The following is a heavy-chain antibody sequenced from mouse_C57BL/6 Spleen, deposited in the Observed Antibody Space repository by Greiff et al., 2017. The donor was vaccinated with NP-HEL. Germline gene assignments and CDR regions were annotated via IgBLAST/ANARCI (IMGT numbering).Heavy chain of an antibody. CDR1: GYTFTDYY. CDR3: ARPPGSSYYFDY. J-gene: IGHJ2*01. CDR2: INPNNGGT. V-gene: IGHV1-26*01. D-gene: IGHD1-1*01. Sequence: EVQLQQSGPELVKPGASVKISCKASGYTFTDYYMNWVKQSHGKSLEWIGDINPNNGGTSYNQKFKGKATLTVDKSSSTAYMELRSLTSEDSAVYDCARPPGSSYYFDYWGQGTTLTVSS.